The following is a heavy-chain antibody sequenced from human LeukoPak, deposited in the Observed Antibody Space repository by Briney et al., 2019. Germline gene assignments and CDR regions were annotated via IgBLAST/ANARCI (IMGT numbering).Heavy chain of an antibody. Sequence: PGGSLRLSCAASGFTFSDYYMSWIRQAPGKGLELISYISSSRSTIYYADSVKGRFTISGDNAKNSLYLQMNSLRAEDTAVYYCARFRGYSYGYDYWGQGTLVTVSS. J-gene: IGHJ4*02. CDR1: GFTFSDYY. D-gene: IGHD5-18*01. V-gene: IGHV3-11*01. CDR3: ARFRGYSYGYDY. CDR2: ISSSRSTI.